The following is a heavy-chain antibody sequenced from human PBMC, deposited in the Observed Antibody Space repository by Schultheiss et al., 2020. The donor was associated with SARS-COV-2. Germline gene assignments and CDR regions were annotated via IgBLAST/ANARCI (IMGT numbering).Heavy chain of an antibody. V-gene: IGHV3-13*01. CDR1: GFTFSSYD. J-gene: IGHJ4*02. Sequence: GGSLRLSCAASGFTFSSYDMHWVRQATGKGLEWVSAIGTTGDTYFPGSVKGRFTISRDNAKNSLYLQMNSLRAEDTAVYYCAGGPRSWFSFDYWGQGTLVTVSS. CDR2: IGTTGDT. D-gene: IGHD6-13*01. CDR3: AGGPRSWFSFDY.